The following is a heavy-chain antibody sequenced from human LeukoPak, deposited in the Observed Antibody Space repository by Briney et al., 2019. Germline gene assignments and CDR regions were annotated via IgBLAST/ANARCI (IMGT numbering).Heavy chain of an antibody. CDR1: GGTFSSYA. CDR3: ARDDYGGNSVNDY. CDR2: IIPIFGTA. J-gene: IGHJ4*02. D-gene: IGHD4-23*01. V-gene: IGHV1-69*13. Sequence: ASVKVSCKASGGTFSSYAISWVRQAPGQGLEWMGGIIPIFGTANYAQKFQGRVTITADESTSTAYMELSSLRSEDTAVYYCARDDYGGNSVNDYWGQGTLVTVSS.